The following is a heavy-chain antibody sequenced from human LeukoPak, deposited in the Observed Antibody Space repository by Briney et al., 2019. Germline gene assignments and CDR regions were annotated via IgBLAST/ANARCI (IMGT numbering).Heavy chain of an antibody. Sequence: ASVKVSCKASGYTFTGYYMHWVRQAPGQGLEWMGWINPNSGGTNYAQKFQGRVTMTRDTSISTAYMELSRLRSDDTAVYYCARVGDYDSSGPYLADYWGQGTLVTVSS. V-gene: IGHV1-2*02. CDR2: INPNSGGT. J-gene: IGHJ4*02. CDR3: ARVGDYDSSGPYLADY. D-gene: IGHD3-22*01. CDR1: GYTFTGYY.